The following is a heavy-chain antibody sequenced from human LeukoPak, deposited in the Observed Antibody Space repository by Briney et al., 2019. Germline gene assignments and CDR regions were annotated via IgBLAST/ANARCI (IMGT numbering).Heavy chain of an antibody. CDR3: ARSGKYCGGDCYPAEYFQH. Sequence: GGSLRLSCAASGFTFSNYSMNWVRQAPGKGLEWVSSISSSSSYIYYADSVKGRFTISRDNAKNSLYLQMNSLRAEDTAVYYCARSGKYCGGDCYPAEYFQHWGQGTLVTVSS. V-gene: IGHV3-21*01. CDR2: ISSSSSYI. CDR1: GFTFSNYS. D-gene: IGHD2-21*02. J-gene: IGHJ1*01.